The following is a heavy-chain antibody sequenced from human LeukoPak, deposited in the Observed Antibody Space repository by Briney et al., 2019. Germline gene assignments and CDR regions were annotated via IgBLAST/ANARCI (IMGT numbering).Heavy chain of an antibody. CDR2: INTDGSNT. CDR1: GFTFSHYW. V-gene: IGHV3-74*01. D-gene: IGHD2-15*01. J-gene: IGHJ6*03. Sequence: GGSLRLSCQDSGFTFSHYWMHWVRQAPGKGLVWVSRINTDGSNTGYADSVKGRFTISRDNAKNTLYLQMNSLRAEDTAVYFCAREKGSQYYMDVWGKGTTVTISS. CDR3: AREKGSQYYMDV.